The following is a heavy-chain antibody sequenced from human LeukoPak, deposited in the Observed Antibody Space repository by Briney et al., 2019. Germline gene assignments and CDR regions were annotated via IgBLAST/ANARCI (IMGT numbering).Heavy chain of an antibody. CDR2: INNVGNII. Sequence: GGSLRLSCAASGFTLTDNYMSWIRQAPGKGLEWVAYINNVGNIIYYADSVKGRFTISRDNAKQSLYLQMNSLRAEDTAVYYCARISTSYADYWGQGTLVTVSS. CDR3: ARISTSYADY. V-gene: IGHV3-11*04. D-gene: IGHD2-2*01. J-gene: IGHJ4*02. CDR1: GFTLTDNY.